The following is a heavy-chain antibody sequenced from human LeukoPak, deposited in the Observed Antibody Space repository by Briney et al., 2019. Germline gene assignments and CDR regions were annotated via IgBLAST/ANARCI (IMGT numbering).Heavy chain of an antibody. V-gene: IGHV1-69*13. Sequence: GASVKVSCKASGGTFSSYAISWVRQAPGQGLKWMGGIIPIFGTANYAQKFQGRVTITADESTSTAYMELSSLRSEDTAVYYCARDPPIGGYDSGSGYWGQGTLVTVSS. J-gene: IGHJ4*02. CDR3: ARDPPIGGYDSGSGY. CDR1: GGTFSSYA. D-gene: IGHD5-12*01. CDR2: IIPIFGTA.